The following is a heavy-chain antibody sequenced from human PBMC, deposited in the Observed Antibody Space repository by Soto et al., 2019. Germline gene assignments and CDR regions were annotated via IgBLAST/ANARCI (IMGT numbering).Heavy chain of an antibody. J-gene: IGHJ6*02. V-gene: IGHV4-59*01. D-gene: IGHD2-21*02. CDR3: ARDLWGYCGTDCYPLDV. Sequence: QVQLQESGPGLVKPSETLSLTCTVSGGTISRYYWSWIRQPPGKGLEWIGYMYNTGSTVYNPSFKSRVTISVDXSXNXXSRKLNSVTAADTAVYYCARDLWGYCGTDCYPLDVWGQGTTVTVSS. CDR1: GGTISRYY. CDR2: MYNTGST.